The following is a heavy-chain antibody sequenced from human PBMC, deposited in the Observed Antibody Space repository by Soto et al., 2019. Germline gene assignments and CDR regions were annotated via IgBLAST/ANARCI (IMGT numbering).Heavy chain of an antibody. CDR2: INPKSGGT. Sequence: GASVKVSCKASGYSFTDYHIRWVRQAPGQGLEWLGRINPKSGGTSTAQKFQGWVTMTTDTSISTASMELTRLTSDDTAIYYCARGDSTDCSNGVCSFFYNHDMDVWGQGTTVTVSS. V-gene: IGHV1-2*04. D-gene: IGHD2-8*01. CDR3: ARGDSTDCSNGVCSFFYNHDMDV. CDR1: GYSFTDYH. J-gene: IGHJ6*02.